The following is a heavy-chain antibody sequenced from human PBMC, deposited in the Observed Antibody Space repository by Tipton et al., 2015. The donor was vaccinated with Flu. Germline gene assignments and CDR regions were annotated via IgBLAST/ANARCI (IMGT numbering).Heavy chain of an antibody. D-gene: IGHD5-12*01. V-gene: IGHV4-59*08. CDR2: IYSSGST. CDR3: ARHEGFHIDALDWFDT. CDR1: GGSISSHY. J-gene: IGHJ5*02. Sequence: LRLSCSVSGGSISSHYWSWIRQPPGKGLEWIGYIYSSGSTNYNLSLKGRVTMSVDTSKNQFSLNLASVTAADTAVYYCARHEGFHIDALDWFDTWGQGTLVTVSS.